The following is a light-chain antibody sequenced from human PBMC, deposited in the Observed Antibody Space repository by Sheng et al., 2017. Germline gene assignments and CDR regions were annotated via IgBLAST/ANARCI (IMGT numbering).Light chain of an antibody. CDR2: KAS. Sequence: DIQMTQSPSTLSASVGDRVTISCRASQSISSWLAWYQLKPGKAPKFLMYKASSLQSGVPSRFSGSGSGTEFTLTISSLQPDDFATYYCQQYHSYPYTFGQGTKLEIK. CDR1: QSISSW. CDR3: QQYHSYPYT. V-gene: IGKV1-5*03. J-gene: IGKJ2*01.